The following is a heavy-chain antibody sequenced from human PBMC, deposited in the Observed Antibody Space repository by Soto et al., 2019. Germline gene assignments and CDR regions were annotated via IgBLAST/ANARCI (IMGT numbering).Heavy chain of an antibody. J-gene: IGHJ6*03. CDR2: IYYSGST. CDR3: ARTRGDYIYYYYYMDV. D-gene: IGHD4-4*01. Sequence: SETLSLTCTVSGGSISSSSYYWGWIRQPPGKGLEWIGSIYYSGSTYYNPSLKSRVTISVDTSKNQFSLKLSSVTAADTAVYYCARTRGDYIYYYYYMDVWGKGTTVTVSS. V-gene: IGHV4-39*01. CDR1: GGSISSSSYY.